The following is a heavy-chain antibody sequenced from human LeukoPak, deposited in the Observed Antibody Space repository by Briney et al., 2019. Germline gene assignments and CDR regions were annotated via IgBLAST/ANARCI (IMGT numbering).Heavy chain of an antibody. V-gene: IGHV3-74*01. Sequence: GGSLRLSCAASGFSFSSDWMDWVRQAPGKGLMWVARISPDGTARNCADSVKGRFTVSRDNARNTLYLQMNSLRVEDTAVYYCARDNQGLGYWGQGTLVTVSS. J-gene: IGHJ4*02. CDR3: ARDNQGLGY. D-gene: IGHD2-15*01. CDR1: GFSFSSDW. CDR2: ISPDGTAR.